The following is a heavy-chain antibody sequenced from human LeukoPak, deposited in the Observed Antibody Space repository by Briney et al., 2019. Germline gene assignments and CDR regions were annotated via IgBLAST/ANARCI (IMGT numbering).Heavy chain of an antibody. Sequence: PSETLSLTCTVSGGSISSGDYYWSWIRQPPGKGLEWIGYIYYSGSTYYNPSLKSRVTISVDTSKNQFSLKLSSVTAADTAVYYCARGNYCSSTSCYELGLSCWGQGTLVTVSS. V-gene: IGHV4-30-4*01. CDR3: ARGNYCSSTSCYELGLSC. CDR1: GGSISSGDYY. D-gene: IGHD2-2*01. CDR2: IYYSGST. J-gene: IGHJ4*02.